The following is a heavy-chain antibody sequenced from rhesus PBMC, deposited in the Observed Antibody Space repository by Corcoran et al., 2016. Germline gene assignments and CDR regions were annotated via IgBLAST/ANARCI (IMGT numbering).Heavy chain of an antibody. D-gene: IGHD2-39*01. CDR1: GGSIIGYYY. Sequence: QVQLQESGPGLAKPSETLSLTSTVSGGSIIGYYYWSWAPQPRGQGPEWIGGIYGNIASTNYNPSHKVRVTISKDTSRNQCSLKLSSVTAADTAVYYCASIVVVVFALNRFDVWGPGVLVTVSS. CDR3: ASIVVVVFALNRFDV. CDR2: IYGNIAST. V-gene: IGHV4-143*01. J-gene: IGHJ5-1*01.